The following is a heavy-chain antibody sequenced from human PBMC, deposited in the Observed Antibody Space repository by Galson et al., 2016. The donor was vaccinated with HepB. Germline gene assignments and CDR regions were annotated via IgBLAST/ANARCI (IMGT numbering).Heavy chain of an antibody. CDR1: GYTFSSYP. Sequence: SVKVSCKASGYTFSSYPIHWVRQAPGQGLEWMGIITPDNGNTVYAQKFQGRVTMTRDTSTSTVYMELGRLRSEDTAVYFCARVTLRGVTLDFLDFGGRGALVTVSS. CDR2: ITPDNGNT. CDR3: ARVTLRGVTLDFLDF. D-gene: IGHD3-10*01. V-gene: IGHV1-46*01. J-gene: IGHJ4*02.